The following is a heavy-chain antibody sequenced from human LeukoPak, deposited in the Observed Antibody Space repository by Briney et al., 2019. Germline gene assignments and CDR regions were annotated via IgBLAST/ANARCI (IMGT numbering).Heavy chain of an antibody. CDR2: TSGSGGST. CDR3: AKSPTVDAAFDI. J-gene: IGHJ3*02. Sequence: GGSLRLSCAASGFTFSSYAMSWVRQAPGKGLEWVSGTSGSGGSTYYADSVKGRFTISRDNSKNTLYLHMNSLRAEDTAVYYCAKSPTVDAAFDIWGQGTMVTVSS. D-gene: IGHD4-17*01. V-gene: IGHV3-23*01. CDR1: GFTFSSYA.